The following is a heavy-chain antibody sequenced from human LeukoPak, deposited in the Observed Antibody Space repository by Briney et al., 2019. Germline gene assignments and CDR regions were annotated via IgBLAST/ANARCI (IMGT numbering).Heavy chain of an antibody. CDR2: ISHSGTT. D-gene: IGHD2-8*01. J-gene: IGHJ4*02. CDR1: GGSFSGYY. CDR3: ARDNVPGYFDY. V-gene: IGHV4-34*01. Sequence: SETLSLTCAVYGGSFSGYYWSWIRQPPGKGLEWIGSISHSGTTYYNPSLKSRVTISVDTSKNQFSLKLTSVTAADTAVYYCARDNVPGYFDYWGQGTLVTVSS.